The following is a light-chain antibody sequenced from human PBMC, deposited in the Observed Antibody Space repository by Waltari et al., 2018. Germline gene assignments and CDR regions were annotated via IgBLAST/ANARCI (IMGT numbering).Light chain of an antibody. CDR1: RSNIGAGSD. Sequence: QSVLTQPPSVSGAPGQRVTISCTGSRSNIGAGSDVHWYQQLPGTAPKPPVYGNNNRPSGVPDRFSGSKSGTSASLAITGLQAEDEADYYCQSYDSRLAVVFGGGTKVTVL. CDR2: GNN. V-gene: IGLV1-40*01. J-gene: IGLJ2*01. CDR3: QSYDSRLAVV.